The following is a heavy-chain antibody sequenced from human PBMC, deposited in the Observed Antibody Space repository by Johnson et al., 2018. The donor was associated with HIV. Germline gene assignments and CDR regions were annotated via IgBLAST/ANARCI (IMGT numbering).Heavy chain of an antibody. CDR2: INWNGGTT. D-gene: IGHD1-26*01. CDR1: GFIFDDYD. J-gene: IGHJ3*02. V-gene: IGHV3-20*04. Sequence: VQLVDSGGGVLRRGGSLRLSCEGFGFIFDDYDLSWVRPAPGKGLEWVSGINWNGGTTAYADSVKGRCTISRDNGKNSLYLQINSLRAEDTALYYCARRDSGSLSFDIWGQGTMVIVSS. CDR3: ARRDSGSLSFDI.